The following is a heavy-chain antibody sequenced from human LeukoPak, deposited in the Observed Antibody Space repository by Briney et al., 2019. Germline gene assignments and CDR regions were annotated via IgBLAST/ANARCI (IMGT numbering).Heavy chain of an antibody. CDR1: GFTFSSYT. D-gene: IGHD5-12*01. J-gene: IGHJ4*02. CDR3: TSGF. Sequence: GGSLRLSCAASGFTFSSYTMNWVRQAPGKGLEWVSSLNIDGSDIYYADSVKGRFTISRDNAKNSLYLQMNSLTAEDTAVYYCTSGFWGQGTLVTVSS. CDR2: LNIDGSDI. V-gene: IGHV3-21*01.